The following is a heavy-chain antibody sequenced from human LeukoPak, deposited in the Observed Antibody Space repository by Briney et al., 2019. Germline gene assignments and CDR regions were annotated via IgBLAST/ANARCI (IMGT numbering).Heavy chain of an antibody. Sequence: SETVSLTCAVYGGSFSGYYWSWVRQPPGKGLEWIGEINHSGSTNYNPSLKSRVTISVDTSKNQFSLKLSSVTAADTAVYYCARGKGAALYYYYYYMDVWGKGTTVTVSS. D-gene: IGHD1-26*01. V-gene: IGHV4-34*01. CDR2: INHSGST. CDR3: ARGKGAALYYYYYYMDV. CDR1: GGSFSGYY. J-gene: IGHJ6*03.